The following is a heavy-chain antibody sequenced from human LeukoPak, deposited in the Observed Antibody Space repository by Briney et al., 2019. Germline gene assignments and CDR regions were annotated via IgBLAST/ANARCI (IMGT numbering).Heavy chain of an antibody. J-gene: IGHJ3*02. Sequence: PSETLSLTCAVYGGSFSGYYWSWIRQPPGEGLEWIGEINHSGSTNYNPSLKSRVTISVDTSKNQFSLKLSSVTAADTAVYYCARGRRNRLRKDDAFDIWGQGTMVTVSS. D-gene: IGHD1-14*01. CDR2: INHSGST. CDR1: GGSFSGYY. CDR3: ARGRRNRLRKDDAFDI. V-gene: IGHV4-34*01.